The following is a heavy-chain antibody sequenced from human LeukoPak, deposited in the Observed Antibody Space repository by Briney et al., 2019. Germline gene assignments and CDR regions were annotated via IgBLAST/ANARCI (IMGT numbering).Heavy chain of an antibody. CDR3: ARDQHYGSGSYYNYYYYGMDV. D-gene: IGHD3-10*01. V-gene: IGHV4-34*01. CDR1: GGSFSGYY. J-gene: IGHJ6*04. Sequence: SETLSLTCAVYGGSFSGYYWSWIRQPPGKGLEWIGEINHSGSTNYNPSLKSRVTISVGTSKNQFSLKLSSVTAADTAVYYCARDQHYGSGSYYNYYYYGMDVWGKGTTVTVSS. CDR2: INHSGST.